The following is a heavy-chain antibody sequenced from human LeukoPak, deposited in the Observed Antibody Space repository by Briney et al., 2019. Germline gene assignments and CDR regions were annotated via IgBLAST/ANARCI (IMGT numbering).Heavy chain of an antibody. CDR1: GGSITTHY. CDR3: ARDLLGDYGTFDI. J-gene: IGHJ3*02. Sequence: PSETLSVTCTVSGGSITTHYWSWIRQPAGREVEWIGRVYNTGSTKYNPSLESRVTMSVDTSSNRFSLRLRSVTAADTAVYYCARDLLGDYGTFDIWGQGTMVTVSS. D-gene: IGHD4-17*01. V-gene: IGHV4-4*07. CDR2: VYNTGST.